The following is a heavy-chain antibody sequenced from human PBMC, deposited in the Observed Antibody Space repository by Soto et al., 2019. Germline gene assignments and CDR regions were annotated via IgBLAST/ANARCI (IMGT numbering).Heavy chain of an antibody. CDR3: ARQRYPHSSPMGY. D-gene: IGHD6-13*01. J-gene: IGHJ4*02. V-gene: IGHV3-53*01. CDR1: GFTVSSNY. Sequence: PGGSLRLACAASGFTVSSNYMSRVRQAPGKGLEWVSVIYSGGSTYYADSVKGRFTISRDNSKNTLYLQMNSLRAEDTAVYYCARQRYPHSSPMGYWGQGTLVTVSS. CDR2: IYSGGST.